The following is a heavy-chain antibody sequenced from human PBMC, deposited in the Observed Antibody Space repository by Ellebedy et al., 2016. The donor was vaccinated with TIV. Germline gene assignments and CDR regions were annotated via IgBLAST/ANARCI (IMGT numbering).Heavy chain of an antibody. Sequence: SETLSLTCTVPGGSISSSSYYWGWIRQPPGKGLEWIGSIYYSGSTYYNPSLKSRVTISVDTSKNQYSLKLSSVTAADTAVYYCASKGAYRKYYGMDVWGQGTTVTVSS. V-gene: IGHV4-39*07. CDR1: GGSISSSSYY. CDR2: IYYSGST. D-gene: IGHD3-16*02. J-gene: IGHJ6*02. CDR3: ASKGAYRKYYGMDV.